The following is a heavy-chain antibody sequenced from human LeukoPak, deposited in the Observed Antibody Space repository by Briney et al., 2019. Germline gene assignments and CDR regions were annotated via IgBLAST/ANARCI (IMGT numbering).Heavy chain of an antibody. J-gene: IGHJ3*02. CDR1: VVSISSYD. Sequence: KPAETLSLTCTVSVVSISSYDGSWIRQPPGKGRECSGYIYSSWSTNYTPSLKRPVTISGATSKNHSSLKLTSVTAAHTAVYSCARERIRPSLGSDDFDIWGQGTMVTVSS. D-gene: IGHD3-3*02. CDR2: IYSSWST. CDR3: ARERIRPSLGSDDFDI. V-gene: IGHV4-59*12.